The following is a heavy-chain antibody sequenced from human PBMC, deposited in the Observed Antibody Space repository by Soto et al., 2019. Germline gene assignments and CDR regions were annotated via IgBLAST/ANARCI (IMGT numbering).Heavy chain of an antibody. CDR1: GFTLRSYW. Sequence: EEQLVASGGGLVQPGGSLRLSCAASGFTLRSYWMSWVRQAPGKGLEWLATIKTDASEKKYVDSVKGRFTVSRDNAKKPLYLQMDSLRAEDTAVYYCARVSGYGSESSVNHYLDCWGRGTLVTVSA. CDR3: ARVSGYGSESSVNHYLDC. V-gene: IGHV3-7*01. D-gene: IGHD3-10*01. CDR2: IKTDASEK. J-gene: IGHJ4*01.